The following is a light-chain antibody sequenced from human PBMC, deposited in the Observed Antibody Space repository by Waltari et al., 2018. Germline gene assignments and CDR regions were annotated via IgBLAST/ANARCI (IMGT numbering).Light chain of an antibody. V-gene: IGKV4-1*01. J-gene: IGKJ2*01. CDR2: WAS. Sequence: DIVMTQSPDSLAVSLGERATINCKSSRNLFHTNNKDYLAWYQEKSGQPPKLLIYWASTRAFGVPDRFSASGSGTDFTLAISSLQAEDVAVYYCQQYYSTPNTFGQGTKVEIK. CDR1: RNLFHTNNKDY. CDR3: QQYYSTPNT.